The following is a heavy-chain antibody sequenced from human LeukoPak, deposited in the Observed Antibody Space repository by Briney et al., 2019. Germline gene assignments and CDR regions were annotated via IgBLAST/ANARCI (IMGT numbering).Heavy chain of an antibody. CDR2: ISSSSSYI. Sequence: GGSLRLSCAASGFTFSSYSMNWVRQAPGKGLEWVSSISSSSSYIYYADSVKGRFTISRDNAKNTLYLQMNSLRAEDSAIYYCARDSYSGPNYWGQGTLVTVSS. D-gene: IGHD4-23*01. V-gene: IGHV3-21*01. CDR1: GFTFSSYS. CDR3: ARDSYSGPNY. J-gene: IGHJ4*02.